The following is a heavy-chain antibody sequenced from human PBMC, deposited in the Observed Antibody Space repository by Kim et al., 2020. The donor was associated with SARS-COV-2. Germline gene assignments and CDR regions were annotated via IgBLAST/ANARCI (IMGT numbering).Heavy chain of an antibody. D-gene: IGHD3-10*02. CDR3: ARVFRSPSPFDY. J-gene: IGHJ4*02. Sequence: YYADSVKGRFTISRDNSKNTLYLQMNSLRAEDTAVYYCARVFRSPSPFDYWGQGTLVTVSS. V-gene: IGHV3-30*01.